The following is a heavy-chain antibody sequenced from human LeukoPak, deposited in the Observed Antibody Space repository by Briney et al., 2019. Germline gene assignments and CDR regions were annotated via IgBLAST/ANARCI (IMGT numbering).Heavy chain of an antibody. CDR1: GGSFSGYY. CDR2: INHSGST. D-gene: IGHD3-16*01. V-gene: IGHV4-34*01. CDR3: AAAGLGGGGPIQGF. J-gene: IGHJ4*02. Sequence: SETLSLTCAVYGGSFSGYYWSWIRQPPGKGLEWIGEINHSGSTNYNPSLKSRVTISVDTFKNQFSLKLSSVTAADTAVYYCAAAGLGGGGPIQGFWGQGTLVPVPS.